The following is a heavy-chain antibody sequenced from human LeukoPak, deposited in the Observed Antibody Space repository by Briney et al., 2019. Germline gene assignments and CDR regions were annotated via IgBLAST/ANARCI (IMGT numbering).Heavy chain of an antibody. J-gene: IGHJ4*02. CDR1: GFTFSRYE. D-gene: IGHD1-26*01. CDR2: IYYTGST. V-gene: IGHV4-59*04. CDR3: VKSGGYGLIDY. Sequence: GSLRLSCAASGFTFSRYEMNWVRQAPGKGLEWIGNIYYTGSTYYNASLQSRVTISIDTSKNQFSLRLNSVTAADTAMYYCVKSGGYGLIDYWGQGTLVTVSS.